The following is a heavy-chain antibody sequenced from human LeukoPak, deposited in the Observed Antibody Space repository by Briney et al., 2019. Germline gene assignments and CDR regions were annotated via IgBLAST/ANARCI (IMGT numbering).Heavy chain of an antibody. V-gene: IGHV4-61*02. CDR3: ARALGVYFDY. Sequence: SETLSLTCTVSGGSISSGSYYWSWIRQPAGKGLEWIGRIYTSGSTNYNPSLKSRVTISVDTSKKQFSLKLSSVTAADTAVYYCARALGVYFDYWGQGTLVTVSS. CDR1: GGSISSGSYY. J-gene: IGHJ4*02. CDR2: IYTSGST.